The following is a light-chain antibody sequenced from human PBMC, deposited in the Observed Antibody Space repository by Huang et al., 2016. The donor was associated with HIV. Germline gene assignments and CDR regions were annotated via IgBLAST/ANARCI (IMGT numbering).Light chain of an antibody. CDR2: CAS. CDR3: QQYDTSPWT. J-gene: IGKJ1*01. V-gene: IGKV4-1*01. Sequence: DIVMTQSPDSLAVSLGERATINCKSSQSVLYRSNNKNYLAWYQQKPGQPPKLLIYCASTRESGVPDRFTGSGSGTDFSLTSSSLQAEDVAVYYCQQYDTSPWTFGQGTKVEIK. CDR1: QSVLYRSNNKNY.